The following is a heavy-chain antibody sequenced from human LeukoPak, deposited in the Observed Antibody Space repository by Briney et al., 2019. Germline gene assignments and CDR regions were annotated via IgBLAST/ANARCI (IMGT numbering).Heavy chain of an antibody. V-gene: IGHV4-34*01. CDR3: ARVWGLGGWLQSRDWYGRYFDL. CDR1: GGSFSGYY. Sequence: SETLSLTCAVYGGSFSGYYWSWIRQPPGKVLEWIGEINHSGSTNYNPSLKSRVTISVDTSKNQFSLKLSSVTAADTAVYYCARVWGLGGWLQSRDWYGRYFDLWGRGTLVTVSS. J-gene: IGHJ2*01. CDR2: INHSGST. D-gene: IGHD5-24*01.